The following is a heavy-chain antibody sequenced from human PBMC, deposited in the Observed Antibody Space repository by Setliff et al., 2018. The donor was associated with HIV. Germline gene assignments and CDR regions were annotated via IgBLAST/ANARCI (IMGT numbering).Heavy chain of an antibody. V-gene: IGHV4-4*07. CDR3: ARVFPPIRGAPFGTPPGAFDI. CDR2: VHPTGST. D-gene: IGHD2-15*01. J-gene: IGHJ3*02. Sequence: PSETLSLTCTVSGGSISKYFWSWIRQSADKGLEWIGRVHPTGSTIYNPSLRSRVTMSVDTSKSQFSLKLSSVTAADTAMYYCARVFPPIRGAPFGTPPGAFDIWGQGTMVTVSS. CDR1: GGSISKYF.